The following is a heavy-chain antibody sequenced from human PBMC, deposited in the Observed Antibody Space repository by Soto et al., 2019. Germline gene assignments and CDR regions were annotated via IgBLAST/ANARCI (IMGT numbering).Heavy chain of an antibody. CDR1: GDSVSSNSAA. D-gene: IGHD2-2*02. V-gene: IGHV6-1*01. J-gene: IGHJ4*02. CDR3: ERSLRQLLYGPYFDY. Sequence: SQTLSLTCAISGDSVSSNSAAWNWIRQSPSRGLEWLGRTYYRSKWYNDYAVSVKSRITINPDTSKNQFSLQLNSVTPEDTAVYYCERSLRQLLYGPYFDYWGQGTLVTVSS. CDR2: TYYRSKWYN.